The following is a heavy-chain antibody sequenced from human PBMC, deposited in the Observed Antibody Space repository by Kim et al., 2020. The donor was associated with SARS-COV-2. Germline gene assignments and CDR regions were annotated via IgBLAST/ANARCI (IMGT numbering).Heavy chain of an antibody. CDR3: ARGCPGCGDTADS. CDR2: IKEDGTES. D-gene: IGHD3-10*01. Sequence: GGSLRLSCAGTGFSFGNYWMTWVRQAPGKGLEWVANIKEDGTESFYVDSVRGRFTISRNNAESSVYLQMKYLGVDDTAVYYCARGCPGCGDTADSWGQGTRVTVSS. V-gene: IGHV3-7*01. CDR1: GFSFGNYW. J-gene: IGHJ4*02.